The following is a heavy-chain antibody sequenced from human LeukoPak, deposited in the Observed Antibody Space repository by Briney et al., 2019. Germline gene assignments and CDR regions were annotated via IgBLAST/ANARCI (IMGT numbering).Heavy chain of an antibody. J-gene: IGHJ3*02. CDR3: ARVSAMVRGVRKAYAFDI. Sequence: GASVKVSCKASGYTFTSYDINWVRQATGQGLEWMGWMNPNSGNTGYAQKFQGRVTMTRNTSISTAYMELSSLRSEDTAVYYCARVSAMVRGVRKAYAFDIWGQGTMVTVSS. CDR1: GYTFTSYD. D-gene: IGHD3-10*01. V-gene: IGHV1-8*01. CDR2: MNPNSGNT.